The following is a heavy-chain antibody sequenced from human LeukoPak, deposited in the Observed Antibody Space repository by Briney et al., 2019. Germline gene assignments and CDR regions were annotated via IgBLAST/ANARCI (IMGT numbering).Heavy chain of an antibody. J-gene: IGHJ5*02. CDR2: INWNGGST. Sequence: GGSLRLSCAASGFTFDDYGMSWVRQAPGKGLEWVSGINWNGGSTGYADSVKGRFTISRDDSKNTLYLQMNSLRAEDTAVYYCARDLGQYYDTSDNWFDPWGQGTLVTVSS. CDR1: GFTFDDYG. CDR3: ARDLGQYYDTSDNWFDP. V-gene: IGHV3-20*04. D-gene: IGHD3-22*01.